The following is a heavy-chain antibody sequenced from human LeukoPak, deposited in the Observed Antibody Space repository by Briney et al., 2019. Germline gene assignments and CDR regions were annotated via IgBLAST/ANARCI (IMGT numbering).Heavy chain of an antibody. V-gene: IGHV3-20*04. D-gene: IGHD3-10*02. CDR2: INWNGGST. CDR1: GFTFDDYG. J-gene: IGHJ6*04. Sequence: GGSLRLSCAASGFTFDDYGMSWVCQAPGKGLEWVSGINWNGGSTGYADSVKGRFTISRDNAKNSLYLQMSSLRAEDTAVYYCAELGITMIGGVWGKGTTVTISS. CDR3: AELGITMIGGV.